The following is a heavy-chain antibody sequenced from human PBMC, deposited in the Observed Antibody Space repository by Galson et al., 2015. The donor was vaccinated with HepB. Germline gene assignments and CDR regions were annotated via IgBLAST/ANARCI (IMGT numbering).Heavy chain of an antibody. CDR3: VRVREDITGHLIFDY. CDR2: IYYIGIT. D-gene: IGHD1-20*01. J-gene: IGHJ4*02. CDR1: GGSVSSIGYY. V-gene: IGHV4-31*03. Sequence: TLSLTCTVSGGSVSSIGYYWSWIRQRPGRGLEWIGYIYYIGITYYHPSLKSRVSISSDTSKNQVSLNLTSVTATDTAVYYWVRVREDITGHLIFDYWGQGTPVTVSS.